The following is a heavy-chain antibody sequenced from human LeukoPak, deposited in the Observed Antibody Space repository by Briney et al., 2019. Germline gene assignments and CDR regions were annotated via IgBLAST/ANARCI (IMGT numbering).Heavy chain of an antibody. V-gene: IGHV4-59*01. J-gene: IGHJ4*02. Sequence: PSETLSLTCTVSGGSISSYYWSWIRQPPGKGLEWIGYIYYSGSTNYNPSLKSRVTISVDTSKNQFSLKLSSVTAADTAVYYCAGETSGSHLDYWGQGTLVTVSS. CDR1: GGSISSYY. CDR3: AGETSGSHLDY. D-gene: IGHD1-26*01. CDR2: IYYSGST.